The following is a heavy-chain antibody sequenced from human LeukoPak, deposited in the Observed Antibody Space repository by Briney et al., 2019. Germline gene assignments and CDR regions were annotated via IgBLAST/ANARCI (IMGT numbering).Heavy chain of an antibody. V-gene: IGHV5-51*01. J-gene: IGHJ4*02. Sequence: GESLKISCKGSGYRFTTYWIGWVRQMPGRGLEWMGIIYPGDSDTRYSPSFQGQVTTSADKSISTAYLQWSSLKASDTAMYYCARQFRDSSGYYSYYFDYWGQGTLVTVSS. CDR1: GYRFTTYW. CDR2: IYPGDSDT. D-gene: IGHD3-22*01. CDR3: ARQFRDSSGYYSYYFDY.